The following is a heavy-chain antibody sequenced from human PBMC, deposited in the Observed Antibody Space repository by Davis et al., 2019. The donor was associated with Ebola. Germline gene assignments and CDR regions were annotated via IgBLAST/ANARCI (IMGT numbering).Heavy chain of an antibody. CDR1: GFTFSNYA. J-gene: IGHJ4*02. CDR3: AGPAVVVAASGY. Sequence: GGSLRLSCAASGFTFSNYAMTWVRQAPGKGLEWVSGITGSDGSTYCADSVKGRFTISRDNAKNSLYLQMNSLRAEDTAVYYCAGPAVVVAASGYWGQGTLVTVSS. CDR2: ITGSDGST. V-gene: IGHV3-23*01. D-gene: IGHD2-15*01.